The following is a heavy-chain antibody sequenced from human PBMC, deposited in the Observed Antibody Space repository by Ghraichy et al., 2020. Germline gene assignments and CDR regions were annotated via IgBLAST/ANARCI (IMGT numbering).Heavy chain of an antibody. D-gene: IGHD2-8*01. CDR3: ARSVSRLNGIDV. J-gene: IGHJ6*02. CDR1: GFTFSSYS. CDR2: IGSVSSTI. V-gene: IGHV3-48*02. Sequence: GESLNISCAASGFTFSSYSIHWVRQAPGKGLEWVSYIGSVSSTIYHTDSVKGRFTISRDNAKNSLYRQMNSLRDEDTAVYYCARSVSRLNGIDVWGQGTTVTVSS.